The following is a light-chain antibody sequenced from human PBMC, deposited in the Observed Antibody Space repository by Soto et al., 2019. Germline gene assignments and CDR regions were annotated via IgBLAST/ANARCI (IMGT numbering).Light chain of an antibody. CDR2: GAS. J-gene: IGKJ1*01. CDR3: QHYSTVWA. CDR1: QSISRG. V-gene: IGKV1-5*01. Sequence: DIQMTQSPSTLSSSVGDRVTITCRASQSISRGLAWYQQKPGKAPNLLIYGASTLESGVPSRFSGSGSGTEFTLTISSLQPDDFATYYCQHYSTVWAFGHGTKVNIK.